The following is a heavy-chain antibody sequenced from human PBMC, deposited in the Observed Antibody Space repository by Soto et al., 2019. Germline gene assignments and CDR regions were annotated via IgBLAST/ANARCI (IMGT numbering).Heavy chain of an antibody. J-gene: IGHJ4*02. CDR3: ARDSTVTGREFDY. D-gene: IGHD4-17*01. CDR1: GGAISSYY. Sequence: SETLSLTCTVSGGAISSYYWSWVRQPPGKGLEWIGYIYYSGSTNYNPSLKSRVTISVDTSKNQFSLKLSSVTAADTAVYYCARDSTVTGREFDYWGQGTLVTVSS. CDR2: IYYSGST. V-gene: IGHV4-59*01.